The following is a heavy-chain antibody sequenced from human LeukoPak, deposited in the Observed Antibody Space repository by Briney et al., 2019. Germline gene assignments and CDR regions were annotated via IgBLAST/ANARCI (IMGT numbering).Heavy chain of an antibody. J-gene: IGHJ5*02. D-gene: IGHD6-25*01. CDR2: IYHTEST. CDR3: ASLGAVAANWFDP. CDR1: GYSISSGYY. Sequence: SETLSLTCIVPGYSISSGYYWGWIRQPPGKGLEWIGSIYHTESTYYNPSLNSRVTISVDTSKNQFSLKLSSVTAADTAVYYCASLGAVAANWFDPWGQGTLVTVSS. V-gene: IGHV4-38-2*02.